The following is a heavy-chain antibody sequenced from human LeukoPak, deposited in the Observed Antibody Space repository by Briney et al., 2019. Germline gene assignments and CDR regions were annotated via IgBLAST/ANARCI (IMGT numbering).Heavy chain of an antibody. Sequence: TSQTLSLTCTVSGGSISGPNYYWTWIRQPAGKGLEWIGRISTSGSTNYYPSLKSRVTISVDTSKNHFSLTLSSVTAADTAVYYCARALYDTSGYYLDYWGQGTLVTVSS. D-gene: IGHD3-22*01. CDR2: ISTSGST. CDR1: GGSISGPNYY. CDR3: ARALYDTSGYYLDY. V-gene: IGHV4-61*02. J-gene: IGHJ4*02.